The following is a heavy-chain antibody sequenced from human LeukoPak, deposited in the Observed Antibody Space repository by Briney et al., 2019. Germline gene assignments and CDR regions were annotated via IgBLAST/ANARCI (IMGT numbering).Heavy chain of an antibody. CDR2: IYYTGSA. J-gene: IGHJ4*02. D-gene: IGHD5-18*01. Sequence: SETLSLTCTVSGGSIDGYYWSWIRQSPGKGLEWIGYIYYTGSAFYNPSLKSRVIISVDTSKNQFSLKLSSVTAADTAVYYCARIRGYSYGSYYFDYWGQGTLVTVSS. CDR3: ARIRGYSYGSYYFDY. V-gene: IGHV4-59*12. CDR1: GGSIDGYY.